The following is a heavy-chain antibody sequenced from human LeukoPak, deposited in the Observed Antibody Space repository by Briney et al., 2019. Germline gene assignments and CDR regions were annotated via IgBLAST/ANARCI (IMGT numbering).Heavy chain of an antibody. D-gene: IGHD2-15*01. V-gene: IGHV3-30*04. CDR2: ISYDGSNK. J-gene: IGHJ4*02. CDR3: AKLPYSIDGYFDY. CDR1: GFTFSSYA. Sequence: PGGSLRLSCAASGFTFSSYAMHWVRQAPGKGLEWVAVISYDGSNKYYADSVKGRSTISRDNSKNTLYLEMNSLRAGDTAVYYCAKLPYSIDGYFDYWGQGTLVTVSS.